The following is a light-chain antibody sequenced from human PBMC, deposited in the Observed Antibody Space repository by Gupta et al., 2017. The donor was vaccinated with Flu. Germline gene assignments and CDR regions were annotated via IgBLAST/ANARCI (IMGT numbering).Light chain of an antibody. V-gene: IGLV6-57*01. J-gene: IGLJ2*01. CDR1: SGSIASSY. CDR2: VYT. CDR3: QSYARSDHVG. Sequence: NFMLTQPHSVSESPGKTVTISCTRSSGSIASSYVHWYQQRPASSPLSLIYVYTERPSGVPDRFSCSIASSSNSASLTISGLKTEDEAHYYCQSYARSDHVGFGEGTKLTVL.